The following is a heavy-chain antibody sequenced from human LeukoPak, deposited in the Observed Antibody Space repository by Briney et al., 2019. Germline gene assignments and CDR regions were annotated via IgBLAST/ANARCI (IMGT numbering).Heavy chain of an antibody. CDR2: ISGSGGST. D-gene: IGHD6-13*01. CDR3: AKGIAAAGTLD. Sequence: PGGSLRLSCAASGFTFASYALSWVRQAPGKGLEWVSAISGSGGSTNYADSVKGRFTISRDNSKNTLYLQMNSLRAEDTAVYYCAKGIAAAGTLDWGQGTLVTVSS. CDR1: GFTFASYA. V-gene: IGHV3-23*01. J-gene: IGHJ4*02.